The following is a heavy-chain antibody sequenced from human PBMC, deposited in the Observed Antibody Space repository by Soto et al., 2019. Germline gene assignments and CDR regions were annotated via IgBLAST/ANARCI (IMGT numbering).Heavy chain of an antibody. V-gene: IGHV3-30*03. D-gene: IGHD2-15*01. CDR2: ISYDGSNK. J-gene: IGHJ6*02. CDR1: GFSVCIYG. CDR3: AACGGSCYPGSWNYYGMDV. Sequence: PWGSMRICCAASGFSVCIYGMPWARKAPGKGLGWVAVISYDGSNKYYADSVKGRFTISRDNSKNTLYLQMNSLRAEDTAVYYCAACGGSCYPGSWNYYGMDVWGQGTTVTVSS.